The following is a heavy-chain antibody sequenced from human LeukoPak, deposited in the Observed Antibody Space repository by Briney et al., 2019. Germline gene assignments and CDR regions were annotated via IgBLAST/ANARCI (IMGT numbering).Heavy chain of an antibody. CDR2: ISNDGNKK. Sequence: GGSLRLSCAASGFTFSTYGMHWVRQAPGKGLEWVALISNDGNKKYYADSVKGRFTISRDNSKNSLFLQMNSLTTEDTAVYYCANYRNEPYYYYYGMDVWGQGTTVTVSS. V-gene: IGHV3-30*18. D-gene: IGHD4-11*01. J-gene: IGHJ6*02. CDR3: ANYRNEPYYYYYGMDV. CDR1: GFTFSTYG.